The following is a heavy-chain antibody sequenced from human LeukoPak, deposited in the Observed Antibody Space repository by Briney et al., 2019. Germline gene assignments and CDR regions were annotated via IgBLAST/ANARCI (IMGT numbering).Heavy chain of an antibody. D-gene: IGHD2-2*01. V-gene: IGHV4-39*01. Sequence: PSETLSLTCTVSGDSISSSRHSWGWIRQPPGKGLEWIVSISYSGSTYYNPSLKTRVTMSVDTSENQFSLKLSSVTAADSTAYYCVRIYCTSTSCYGDSYYGMDVWGQGTTVTVSS. CDR2: ISYSGST. J-gene: IGHJ6*02. CDR3: VRIYCTSTSCYGDSYYGMDV. CDR1: GDSISSSRHS.